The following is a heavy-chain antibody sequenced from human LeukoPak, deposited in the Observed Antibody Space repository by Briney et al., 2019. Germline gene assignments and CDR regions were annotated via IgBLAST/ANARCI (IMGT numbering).Heavy chain of an antibody. CDR1: GFTFSSYW. J-gene: IGHJ4*02. CDR3: ARGTYYGSGSQDY. D-gene: IGHD3-10*01. Sequence: PGGSLRLSCAASGFTFSSYWMSWVRQAPGKGLEWVANIKQDGSEKYYVDSVKGRFTISRDNAKNSLYLQMNSLRAEDTAVYYCARGTYYGSGSQDYWGQGTLVTVSS. V-gene: IGHV3-7*01. CDR2: IKQDGSEK.